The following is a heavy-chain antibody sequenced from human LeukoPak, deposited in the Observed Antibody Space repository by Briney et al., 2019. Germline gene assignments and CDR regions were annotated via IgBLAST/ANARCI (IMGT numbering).Heavy chain of an antibody. V-gene: IGHV3-21*01. CDR3: ARRRDSGSLQHFDY. D-gene: IGHD1-26*01. CDR2: ISSSSSDYI. CDR1: GFTFSTYS. J-gene: IGHJ4*02. Sequence: PGGSLRLSCAASGFTFSTYSMNWVRQAPGKGLEWVSSISSSSSDYIYYADSVKGRFTISRDNAKNSLYLQMNSLRAEDTAYCARRRDSGSLQHFDYWGQGTLVTVSS.